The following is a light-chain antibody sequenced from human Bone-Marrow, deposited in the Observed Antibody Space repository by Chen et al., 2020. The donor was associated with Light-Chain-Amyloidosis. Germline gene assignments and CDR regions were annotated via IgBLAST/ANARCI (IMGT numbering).Light chain of an antibody. CDR1: ASNIGTNS. V-gene: IGLV1-44*01. J-gene: IGLJ2*01. CDR3: AAWDDRLNGVV. CDR2: GND. Sequence: QSVLTQPPSASGTPGQRFTISCSGGASNIGTNSAHWYHHSPGTAPRLLLYGNDQWPSGVPGRFYGSKSGTSASLAIGGLRPEDEGHYYCAAWDDRLNGVVFGGGTRLTVL.